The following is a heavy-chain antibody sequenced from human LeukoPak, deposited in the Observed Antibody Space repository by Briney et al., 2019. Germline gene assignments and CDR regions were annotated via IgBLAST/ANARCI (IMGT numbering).Heavy chain of an antibody. Sequence: PSKTLSLTCTVSGGSISSSSYYWGWIRQPPGKGLEWIGSIYYSGSTYYNPSLKSRVTISVDTSKNQFSLKLSSVTAADTAVYYCARHDTGYSSSWYFDYWGQGTLVTVSS. CDR3: ARHDTGYSSSWYFDY. V-gene: IGHV4-39*01. CDR2: IYYSGST. D-gene: IGHD6-13*01. J-gene: IGHJ4*02. CDR1: GGSISSSSYY.